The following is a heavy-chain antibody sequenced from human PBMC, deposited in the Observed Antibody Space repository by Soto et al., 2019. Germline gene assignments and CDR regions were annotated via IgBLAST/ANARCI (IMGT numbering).Heavy chain of an antibody. CDR3: ASEYSSSWYYFDY. Sequence: SETLSLTCTVSGGSISSSSYYWGWIRQPPGKGLEWIGSIYYSGSTYYNPSLKSRVTISVDTSKNHFSLKLSSVTAADTAVYYVASEYSSSWYYFDYWGQGTLVTVSS. V-gene: IGHV4-39*02. D-gene: IGHD6-13*01. CDR1: GGSISSSSYY. J-gene: IGHJ4*02. CDR2: IYYSGST.